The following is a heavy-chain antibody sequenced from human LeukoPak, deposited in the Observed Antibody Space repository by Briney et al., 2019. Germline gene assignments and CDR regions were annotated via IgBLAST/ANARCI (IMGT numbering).Heavy chain of an antibody. J-gene: IGHJ4*02. Sequence: ASVKVSCKASGYTFTSYGISWVRQAPGQGLEWMGWISAYNGNTNYAQKLQGRVTMTTDRSTSIAYMELRSLRSDDTAVYYCAGDRLGSDSSSPQSVSFDYWGQGTLVTVSS. V-gene: IGHV1-18*01. CDR3: AGDRLGSDSSSPQSVSFDY. CDR1: GYTFTSYG. CDR2: ISAYNGNT. D-gene: IGHD6-13*01.